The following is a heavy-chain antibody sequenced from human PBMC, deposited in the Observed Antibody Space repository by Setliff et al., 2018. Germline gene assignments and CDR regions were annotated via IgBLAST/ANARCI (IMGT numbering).Heavy chain of an antibody. D-gene: IGHD1-20*01. CDR2: IFPTGTT. J-gene: IGHJ5*02. V-gene: IGHV4-61*02. CDR1: DDSITSGSVY. Sequence: SETLSLTCTVSDDSITSGSVYWSWIRQPAGKGLEWVGRIFPTGTTNYNPDLKSRVTMSVDTSKKRFSLMLRSVTAADTAIYSCARYNSSAACFDLWGPGTLVTVSS. CDR3: ARYNSSAACFDL.